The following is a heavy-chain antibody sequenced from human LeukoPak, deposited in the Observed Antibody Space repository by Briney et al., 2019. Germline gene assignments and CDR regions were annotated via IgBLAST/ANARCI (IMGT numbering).Heavy chain of an antibody. CDR3: AKDYFSGTMVRGVIIKYYFDY. J-gene: IGHJ4*02. V-gene: IGHV3-20*04. Sequence: GGSLRLSCAASGFTFDDYGMSWVRQAPGKGLEWVSGINWNGGSTGYADSVKGRFTISRDNSKNTLYLQMNSLRAEDTAVYYCAKDYFSGTMVRGVIIKYYFDYWGQGTLVTVSS. CDR2: INWNGGST. CDR1: GFTFDDYG. D-gene: IGHD3-10*01.